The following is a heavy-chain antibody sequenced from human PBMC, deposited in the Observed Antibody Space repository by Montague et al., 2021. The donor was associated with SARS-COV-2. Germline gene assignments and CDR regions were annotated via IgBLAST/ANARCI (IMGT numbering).Heavy chain of an antibody. J-gene: IGHJ5*02. D-gene: IGHD3-10*01. Sequence: SETLSLTCAVSGDSIISNNWWSWVRQTPHKGLEWIGEIYHLGGTXYNPSLESRITMSIDKSNNQFSRTLTSVTAADTAVYHCARLISMSRGPIRHYMWFDPWGPGTLVTVSS. CDR3: ARLISMSRGPIRHYMWFDP. V-gene: IGHV4-4*02. CDR2: IYHLGGT. CDR1: GDSIISNNW.